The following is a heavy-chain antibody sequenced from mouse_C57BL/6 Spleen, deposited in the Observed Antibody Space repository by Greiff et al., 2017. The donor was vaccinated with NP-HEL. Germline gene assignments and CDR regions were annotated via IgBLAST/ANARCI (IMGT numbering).Heavy chain of an antibody. V-gene: IGHV1-77*01. Sequence: VQLQQSGAELVKPGASVKISCKASGYTFTDYYINWVKQRPGQGLEWIGKIGPGSGSTYYNEKFKGKATLTADKSSSTAYMQLSSLTSEDSAVYFCAREGSYGYAKAHWYFDVWGTGTTVTVSS. D-gene: IGHD2-2*01. CDR3: AREGSYGYAKAHWYFDV. CDR2: IGPGSGST. J-gene: IGHJ1*03. CDR1: GYTFTDYY.